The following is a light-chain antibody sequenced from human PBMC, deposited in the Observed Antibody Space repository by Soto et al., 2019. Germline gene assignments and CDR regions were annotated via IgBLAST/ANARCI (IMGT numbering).Light chain of an antibody. J-gene: IGLJ1*01. Sequence: QSALTQPPSASGSPGQSVTISCTGTKSDIGVYDFVSWYQHHPGKAPRLIIYEVVQRPSGVPDRFSGSKSGNTASLTVSGLQAAGVADYFCKSYAGSTTYVFGSGTKVTVL. V-gene: IGLV2-8*01. CDR3: KSYAGSTTYV. CDR2: EVV. CDR1: KSDIGVYDF.